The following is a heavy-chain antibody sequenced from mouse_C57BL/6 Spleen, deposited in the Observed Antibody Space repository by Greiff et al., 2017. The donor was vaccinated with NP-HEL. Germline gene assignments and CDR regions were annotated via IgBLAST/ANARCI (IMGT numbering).Heavy chain of an antibody. CDR3: ARGSTAQALDY. CDR2: ISSGSSTI. J-gene: IGHJ2*01. CDR1: GFTFSDYG. Sequence: EVKLVAPGGGLVKPGGSLTLSCAASGFTFSDYGMHWVRQAPEKGLEWVAYISSGSSTISYADTVKGRFTISRYNAKNTLFLQMTSLRSEDAAMYYCARGSTAQALDYWGQGTTLTVSS. V-gene: IGHV5-17*01. D-gene: IGHD3-2*02.